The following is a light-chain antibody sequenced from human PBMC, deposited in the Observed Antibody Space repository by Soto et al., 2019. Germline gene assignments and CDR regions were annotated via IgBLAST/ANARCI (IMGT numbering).Light chain of an antibody. CDR3: QQYGNSPYT. Sequence: EIVLTQSPGTLSLSPGQRATLSCRASQSLSSSYLAWYQRKPGQAPRLLIYGASSRATGIPDRFSGSGSGTDFTLTISRLEPEDFAVYYFQQYGNSPYTFGQGTKLEI. J-gene: IGKJ2*01. CDR2: GAS. CDR1: QSLSSSY. V-gene: IGKV3-20*01.